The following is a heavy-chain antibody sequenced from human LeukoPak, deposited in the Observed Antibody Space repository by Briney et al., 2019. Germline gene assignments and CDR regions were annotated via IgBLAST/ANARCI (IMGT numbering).Heavy chain of an antibody. D-gene: IGHD6-13*01. V-gene: IGHV3-73*01. CDR3: TGIAATNYYYYYMDV. CDR2: IRSKANSYAT. CDR1: GFTFSGSA. J-gene: IGHJ6*03. Sequence: GGSLRLSCAASGFTFSGSAMHWVRQASGKGLEGVGRIRSKANSYATAYAASVKGRFTISRDDSKNTAYLQMNSLKTEDTAVYYCTGIAATNYYYYYMDVWGKGTTVTVSS.